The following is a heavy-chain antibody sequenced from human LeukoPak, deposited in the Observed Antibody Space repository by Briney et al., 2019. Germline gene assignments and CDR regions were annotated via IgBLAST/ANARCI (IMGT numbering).Heavy chain of an antibody. CDR2: ISDSGGST. J-gene: IGHJ4*02. V-gene: IGHV3-23*01. CDR3: AKRGVVIRVILVGFHKEAYYFES. CDR1: GFTFSSYA. Sequence: GSLRLSCAASGFTFSSYAMSWVRQAPGKGLEWVAGISDSGGSTKYADSVKGRFTISRDNPKNTLFLQMNSLRAEDTAVYFCAKRGVVIRVILVGFHKEAYYFESWGQGALVTVSS. D-gene: IGHD3/OR15-3a*01.